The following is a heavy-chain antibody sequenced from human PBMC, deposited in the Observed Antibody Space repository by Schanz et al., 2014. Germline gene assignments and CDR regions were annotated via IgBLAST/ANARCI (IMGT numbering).Heavy chain of an antibody. CDR3: ARDPPGIAAAGSGYS. V-gene: IGHV3-33*08. CDR2: IWYDGSNK. Sequence: VQLVESGGGLVQPGGSLKLSCSASGFTFSSYGMHWVRQAPGKGLEWVAVIWYDGSNKYYADSVKGRFTISRDNSKNTLYLQMNSLRAEDTAVYYCARDPPGIAAAGSGYSWGQGTLVTVSS. J-gene: IGHJ5*02. CDR1: GFTFSSYG. D-gene: IGHD6-13*01.